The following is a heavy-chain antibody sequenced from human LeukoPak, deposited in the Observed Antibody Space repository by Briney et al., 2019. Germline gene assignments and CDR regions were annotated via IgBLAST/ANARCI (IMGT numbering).Heavy chain of an antibody. CDR2: ISAYNGNT. Sequence: ASVKVSCKASGYTFTSYGISWVRQAPGQGLEWMGWISAYNGNTNYAQKLQGRVTMTTDTSTSTAYMELRSLRSDDTAVHYCARLPLYYDILTGYYTYYYYYGMDVWGKGTTVTVSS. J-gene: IGHJ6*04. CDR1: GYTFTSYG. V-gene: IGHV1-18*04. CDR3: ARLPLYYDILTGYYTYYYYYGMDV. D-gene: IGHD3-9*01.